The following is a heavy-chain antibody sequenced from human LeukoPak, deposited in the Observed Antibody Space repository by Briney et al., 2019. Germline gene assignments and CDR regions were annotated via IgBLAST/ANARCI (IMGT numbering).Heavy chain of an antibody. J-gene: IGHJ5*02. Sequence: PGESLKISCKGSGYSFTSYWIGWVRQLPGKGLEWMGIIYPGDSDTRYSPSFQGQVTISADKSISTAYLQWSSLKASDTAMYYCARATGIAAAGTGNWFDPWGQGTLVTVSS. CDR3: ARATGIAAAGTGNWFDP. CDR2: IYPGDSDT. D-gene: IGHD6-13*01. V-gene: IGHV5-51*01. CDR1: GYSFTSYW.